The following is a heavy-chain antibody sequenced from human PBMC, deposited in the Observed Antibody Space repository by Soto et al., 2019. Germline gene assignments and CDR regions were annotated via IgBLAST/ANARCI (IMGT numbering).Heavy chain of an antibody. V-gene: IGHV3-30-3*01. CDR3: ARVEAPIDY. CDR2: ISYDGSNK. J-gene: IGHJ4*02. Sequence: QVQLVESGGGVVQPGRSLRLSCAASGFTFSSYAMHWVRQAPGKGLEWVAVISYDGSNKYYADSVKGRFTISRDNSKNTLYLQMNSLRAEDTAVYYCARVEAPIDYWGQGTLVTVSS. CDR1: GFTFSSYA.